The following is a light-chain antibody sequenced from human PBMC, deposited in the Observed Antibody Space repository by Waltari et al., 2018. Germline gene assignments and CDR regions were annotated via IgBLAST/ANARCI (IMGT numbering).Light chain of an antibody. CDR3: QHYVRLPVT. CDR1: QSVSRT. V-gene: IGKV3-20*01. Sequence: SCRASQSVSRTLAWYQQKPGQAPRLLIYGASTRAAGIPDRFSGSGSGIDFSLTISRLEPEDFAVYYCQHYVRLPVTFGQGTKVEIK. J-gene: IGKJ1*01. CDR2: GAS.